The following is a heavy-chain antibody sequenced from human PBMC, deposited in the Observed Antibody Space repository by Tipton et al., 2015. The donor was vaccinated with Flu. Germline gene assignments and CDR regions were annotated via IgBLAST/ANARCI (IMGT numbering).Heavy chain of an antibody. CDR3: ARRSWDY. Sequence: QVQLVQSGAEVKKPGASVRVSCRASGYTVTDYYIHWVRQAPGQGLEWMGWINPNSGGRKDAQKFQGRVSMTWDTSISTVYMELSRLKSDDTAVYYCARRSWDYWGQGTLVTVSS. V-gene: IGHV1-2*02. CDR1: GYTVTDYY. J-gene: IGHJ4*02. CDR2: INPNSGGR.